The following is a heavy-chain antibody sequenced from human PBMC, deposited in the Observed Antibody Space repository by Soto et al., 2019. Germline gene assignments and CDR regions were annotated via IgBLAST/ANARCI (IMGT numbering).Heavy chain of an antibody. Sequence: GSLRLSXAASGFTFSSYAMHWVRQAPGKGLEWVAVISYDGSNKYYADSVKGRFTISRDNSKNTLYLQMNSLRAEDTAVYYCASSEYSSSLGNFYYYYYGMDVWGQGTTVTVSS. CDR1: GFTFSSYA. J-gene: IGHJ6*02. CDR3: ASSEYSSSLGNFYYYYYGMDV. D-gene: IGHD6-6*01. CDR2: ISYDGSNK. V-gene: IGHV3-30-3*01.